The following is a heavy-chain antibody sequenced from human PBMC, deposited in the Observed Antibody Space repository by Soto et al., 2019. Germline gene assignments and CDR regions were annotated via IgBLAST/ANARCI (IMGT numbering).Heavy chain of an antibody. D-gene: IGHD5-18*01. V-gene: IGHV3-11*06. CDR1: GLTLRDYY. CDR2: ISFSSRYT. Sequence: PGGSLRLSCAASGLTLRDYYMTWIRQAPGKGLEWVSDISFSSRYTNYADSVKGRFTISRDNAKNSLYLQMNSLRAEDTAVYYCARDGYGFGKGYYLDHWGQGTLVTVSS. CDR3: ARDGYGFGKGYYLDH. J-gene: IGHJ4*02.